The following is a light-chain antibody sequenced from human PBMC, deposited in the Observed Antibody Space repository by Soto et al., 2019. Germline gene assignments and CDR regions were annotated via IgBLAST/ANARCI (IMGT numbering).Light chain of an antibody. V-gene: IGLV1-40*01. CDR3: SSYTSSHTRV. J-gene: IGLJ3*02. Sequence: QSVLTQPPSVSGAPGQRVTISCTGSSSNIGAGYDVHWYQQLPGTAPKLLIYGNSNRPSGVPDRFSGSKSGTSASLAITGLQAEDEADYYCSSYTSSHTRVFGGGTKLTVL. CDR2: GNS. CDR1: SSNIGAGYD.